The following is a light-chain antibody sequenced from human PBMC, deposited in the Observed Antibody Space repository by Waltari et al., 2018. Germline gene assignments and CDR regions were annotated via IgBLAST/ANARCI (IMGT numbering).Light chain of an antibody. CDR3: SSYAGNNNLAV. V-gene: IGLV2-8*01. CDR2: EVS. Sequence: QSALAQPPSASGSPGQSVTISCTGTSSDVGGYNYVSWYKQHPGKAPKTMIYEVSKRPSGVPDRFSGSKSGNTASLTVSGLRPEDEADYYCSSYAGNNNLAVFGTGTKVTVL. J-gene: IGLJ1*01. CDR1: SSDVGGYNY.